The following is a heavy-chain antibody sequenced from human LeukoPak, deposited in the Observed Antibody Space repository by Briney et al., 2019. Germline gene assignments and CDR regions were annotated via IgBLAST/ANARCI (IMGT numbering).Heavy chain of an antibody. J-gene: IGHJ4*02. D-gene: IGHD4-23*01. CDR1: GFTFSGYW. V-gene: IGHV3-74*01. CDR2: INSDGNSP. Sequence: QPGGSLRLSCAASGFTFSGYWMHWVRQGPGKGLVWVARINSDGNSPTYADSVKGRFTISRDNAKNTLYLQINNLSAEDTAVYYCLRDYGGDHYFDYWGQGALVTVSS. CDR3: LRDYGGDHYFDY.